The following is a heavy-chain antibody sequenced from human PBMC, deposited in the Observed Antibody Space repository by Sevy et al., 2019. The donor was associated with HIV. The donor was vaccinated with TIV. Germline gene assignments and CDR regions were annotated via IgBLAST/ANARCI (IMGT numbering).Heavy chain of an antibody. CDR1: GGPISSSNW. V-gene: IGHV4-4*02. CDR3: ARGFDTPRGFDP. J-gene: IGHJ5*02. CDR2: IYRSGST. D-gene: IGHD3-10*01. Sequence: SETLSLTCGVSGGPISSSNWWHWVRQPPGKGLEWIGEIYRSGSTNYNPSLKSRVTISVDNSKNQFSLQLNSVTAADTAVYYCARGFDTPRGFDPWGQGTLVTVSS.